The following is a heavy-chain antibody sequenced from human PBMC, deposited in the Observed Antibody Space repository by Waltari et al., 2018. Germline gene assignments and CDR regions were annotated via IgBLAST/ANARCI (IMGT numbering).Heavy chain of an antibody. J-gene: IGHJ4*02. D-gene: IGHD1-26*01. CDR2: IYHSGRT. Sequence: QVQLQESGPGLVKPSETLSLTCSVSGYSISNGYYWAWILQPPGKGLEWIGSIYHSGRTFYNLSLKSRVTISVDTSKNQFSLKLSSVTAADRAVYFCARLGGTYFPFDYWGQGALVTVSS. V-gene: IGHV4-38-2*02. CDR3: ARLGGTYFPFDY. CDR1: GYSISNGYY.